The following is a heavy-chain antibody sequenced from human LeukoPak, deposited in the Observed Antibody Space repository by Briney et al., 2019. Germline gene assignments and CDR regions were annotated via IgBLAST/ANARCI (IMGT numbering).Heavy chain of an antibody. D-gene: IGHD4-17*01. CDR1: GFTFGNWA. CDR2: ISGSGVNT. Sequence: GGSLRLSCAASGFTFGNWAMSWVRQAPGKGLEWVSSISGSGVNTYYIDSVMGRFTISRDNSRNTLYLQVNSLRAEDTAVYYCARDPSTVTKKGLDYWGQGTLVTVSS. V-gene: IGHV3-23*01. J-gene: IGHJ4*02. CDR3: ARDPSTVTKKGLDY.